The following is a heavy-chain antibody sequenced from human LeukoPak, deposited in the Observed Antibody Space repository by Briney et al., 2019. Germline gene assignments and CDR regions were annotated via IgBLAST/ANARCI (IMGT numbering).Heavy chain of an antibody. D-gene: IGHD1-14*01. CDR2: ISSSGSTI. V-gene: IGHV3-48*03. CDR1: GFTFSSYE. Sequence: GGSLRLSCAASGFTFSSYEMNWVRQAPGKGLEWVSYISSSGSTIYYADSVKGRFTISRDNSKNTLYLQMNSLRAEDTAVYYCAETPGPQYKNAFDIWGQGTMVTVSS. CDR3: AETPGPQYKNAFDI. J-gene: IGHJ3*02.